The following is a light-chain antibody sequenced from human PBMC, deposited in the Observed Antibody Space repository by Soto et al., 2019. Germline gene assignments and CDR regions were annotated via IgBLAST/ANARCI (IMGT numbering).Light chain of an antibody. V-gene: IGLV1-40*01. CDR2: GNS. CDR1: SSNIGAGYD. CDR3: QSYDSSLSAWV. Sequence: QSVRTQPPSVSGAPRQRVTNSCTGSSSNIGAGYDVHWYQQLPGTAPKLLIYGNSNRPSGVPDRFSGSKSGTSASLAITGLQAEDEADYYCQSYDSSLSAWVFGGGTKLTVL. J-gene: IGLJ3*02.